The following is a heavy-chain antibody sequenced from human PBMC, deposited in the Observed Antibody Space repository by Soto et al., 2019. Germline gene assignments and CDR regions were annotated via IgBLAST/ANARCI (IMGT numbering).Heavy chain of an antibody. CDR1: GYTLSSYA. Sequence: QVHLVQSGAEVRKPGASVKVSCKASGYTLSSYAMHWVRQAPGQRLEWMGWINAGYGNTKSSQKFQDRVTISRDTSASTAYMELTSLRSEDTAVYYCARDTGDGTFDCWGQGTLVTVSS. V-gene: IGHV1-3*01. D-gene: IGHD7-27*01. CDR3: ARDTGDGTFDC. J-gene: IGHJ4*02. CDR2: INAGYGNT.